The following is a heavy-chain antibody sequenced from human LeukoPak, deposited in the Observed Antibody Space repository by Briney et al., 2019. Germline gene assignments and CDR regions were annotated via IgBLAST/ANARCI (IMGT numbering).Heavy chain of an antibody. CDR2: IFTGGNS. J-gene: IGHJ3*02. D-gene: IGHD3-22*01. V-gene: IGHV3-53*01. CDR1: GFTFSSYS. CDR3: ARGGRGSAAVVAPRSFDI. Sequence: GGSLRLSCAASGFTFSSYSMNWVRQAPGKGWEWFSVIFTGGNSYYADSVKGRFIISRDISKNTLYLQMNSLRAEDSALYYCARGGRGSAAVVAPRSFDIWGQGTMVTVSS.